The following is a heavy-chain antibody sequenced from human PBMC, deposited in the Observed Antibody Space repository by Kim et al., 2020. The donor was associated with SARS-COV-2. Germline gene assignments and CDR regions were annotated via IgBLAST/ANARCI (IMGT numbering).Heavy chain of an antibody. CDR2: IYHSGHT. Sequence: SETLSLTCTVSGVSISGAYYWTWFRQHPVKGLEWISYIYHSGHTYYNPSHKRRPTMSVDTSKAQFSLNLKSATSADTAVYYCARMGYDAPLYWGQGILVTVPS. CDR3: ARMGYDAPLY. V-gene: IGHV4-31*03. CDR1: GVSISGAYY. J-gene: IGHJ4*02. D-gene: IGHD2-15*01.